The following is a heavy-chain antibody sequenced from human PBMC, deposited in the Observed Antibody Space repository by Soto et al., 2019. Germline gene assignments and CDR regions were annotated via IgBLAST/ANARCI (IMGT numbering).Heavy chain of an antibody. CDR2: ISSSTSHT. Sequence: QVQLVESGGGLVKPGGSLRLSCAVSGFTFSDYYMTWIRQAPGKGLEWVSYISSSTSHTNYADSVKGRSTISRDNAKNSLFLQMNRLRAEDTAVYYCARGRGAAADYFDFWGQGTLVTVSS. CDR3: ARGRGAAADYFDF. D-gene: IGHD6-13*01. V-gene: IGHV3-11*05. CDR1: GFTFSDYY. J-gene: IGHJ4*02.